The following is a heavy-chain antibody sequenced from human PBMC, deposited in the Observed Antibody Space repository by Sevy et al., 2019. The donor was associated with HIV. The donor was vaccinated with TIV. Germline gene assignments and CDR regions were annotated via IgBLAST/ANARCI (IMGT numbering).Heavy chain of an antibody. Sequence: GESLKISCAASGFTLSNYWMTWFLQAPGKGLERVANIKQDGSESYYVDSVKGRFTISRDSAKNSLYLQMNSLRAEDTAVYYCARDPGTTETGRYFDLWGRGTLVTVSS. CDR3: ARDPGTTETGRYFDL. CDR1: GFTLSNYW. CDR2: IKQDGSES. J-gene: IGHJ2*01. D-gene: IGHD1-7*01. V-gene: IGHV3-7*01.